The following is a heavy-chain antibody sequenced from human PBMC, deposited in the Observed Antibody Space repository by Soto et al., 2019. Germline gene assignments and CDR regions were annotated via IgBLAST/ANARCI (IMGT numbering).Heavy chain of an antibody. CDR1: GGSISSYY. CDR2: IYYSGST. D-gene: IGHD3-10*01. J-gene: IGHJ5*02. V-gene: IGHV4-59*01. CDR3: AGTGGLNYYGSGSYPFDP. Sequence: SEPLSLTCTVSGGSISSYYWSWIRQPPGKGLEWFGYIYYSGSTNYNPSLKSRVTISVDTSKNQFSLKLSSVTAADTAVYYCAGTGGLNYYGSGSYPFDPWGQGTLVTVSS.